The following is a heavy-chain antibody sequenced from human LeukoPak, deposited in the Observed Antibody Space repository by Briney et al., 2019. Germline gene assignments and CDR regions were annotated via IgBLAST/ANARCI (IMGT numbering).Heavy chain of an antibody. J-gene: IGHJ4*02. CDR1: GFTFITQG. CDR2: IWYDGSNK. V-gene: IGHV3-33*01. CDR3: ARDLRKGSYFDC. Sequence: GGSLRLSCAASGFTFITQGMHWVRQAPCKGLDWVALIWYDGSNKYYADSVKGRFTISRDNSKNTLYLQMNSLRVEDTAVYYCARDLRKGSYFDCWGQGPLATVSS. D-gene: IGHD3-10*01.